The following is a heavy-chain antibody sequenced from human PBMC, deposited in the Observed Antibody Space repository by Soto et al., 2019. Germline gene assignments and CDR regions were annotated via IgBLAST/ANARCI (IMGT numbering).Heavy chain of an antibody. D-gene: IGHD3-10*01. CDR2: IYYSGST. J-gene: IGHJ4*02. CDR3: ARKKGSDYIDY. V-gene: IGHV4-59*01. CDR1: GGSISSYY. Sequence: PSETLSLTCTVSGGSISSYYWSWIRQPPGKGLEWIGYIYYSGSTNYNPSLKSRVTISVDTSKNQFSLKLSSVTAADTAVYYCARKKGSDYIDYWGQGTLVTVSS.